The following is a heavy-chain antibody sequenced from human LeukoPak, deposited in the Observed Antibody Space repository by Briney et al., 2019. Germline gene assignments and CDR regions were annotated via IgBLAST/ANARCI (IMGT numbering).Heavy chain of an antibody. J-gene: IGHJ4*02. D-gene: IGHD5-12*01. CDR2: IYYSGST. V-gene: IGHV4-59*08. Sequence: PSETLSLTCTISGASISSYFWSWIRQPPGKGLEWIGYIYYSGSTNYNPSLKSRVTISLDTSRDQFSLKLSSVTAADTAVYYCARAYSGYEAFDYWGQGTLVTVSS. CDR3: ARAYSGYEAFDY. CDR1: GASISSYF.